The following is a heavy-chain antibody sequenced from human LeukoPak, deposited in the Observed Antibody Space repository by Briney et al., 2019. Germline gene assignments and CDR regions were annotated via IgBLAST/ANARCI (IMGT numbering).Heavy chain of an antibody. Sequence: PSETLSLTCSVSGGSMSNYYWSWIRQPPGKGLEWIGHIYSTGSTTYSPSLKSRVVMSVDTSKNQFSLKVTSVTAADTAVYYCARHRSAGAFDYWGQGTLVTVSS. J-gene: IGHJ4*02. D-gene: IGHD3-10*01. CDR2: IYSTGST. CDR3: ARHRSAGAFDY. V-gene: IGHV4-59*08. CDR1: GGSMSNYY.